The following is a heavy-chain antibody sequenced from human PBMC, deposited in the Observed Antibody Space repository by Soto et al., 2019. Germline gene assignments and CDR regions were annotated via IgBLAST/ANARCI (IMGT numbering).Heavy chain of an antibody. CDR3: TTERFYYYDSSGYYPPTDAFDI. CDR1: GFTFSNAW. J-gene: IGHJ3*02. V-gene: IGHV3-15*01. CDR2: IKSKTDGGTT. D-gene: IGHD3-22*01. Sequence: GSLRLSCAASGFTFSNAWMSWVRQAPGKGLEWVGRIKSKTDGGTTDYAAPVKGRFTISRDDSKNTLYLQMNSLKTEDTAVYYCTTERFYYYDSSGYYPPTDAFDIWGQGTMVTVSS.